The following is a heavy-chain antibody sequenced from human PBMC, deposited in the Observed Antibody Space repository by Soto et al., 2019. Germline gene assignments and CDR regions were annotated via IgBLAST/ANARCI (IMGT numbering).Heavy chain of an antibody. V-gene: IGHV4-39*01. J-gene: IGHJ4*02. D-gene: IGHD2-2*01. CDR3: ARLPGYCSSTSCYGGGIDY. CDR2: IYYSGST. Sequence: SETLSLSCTVSGGSISSSSYYWGWVRQPPGKGLEWIGSIYYSGSTYYNPSLKSRVTISVDTSKNQFSLKLSSVTAADTAVYYCARLPGYCSSTSCYGGGIDYSGEGTLVTVSS. CDR1: GGSISSSSYY.